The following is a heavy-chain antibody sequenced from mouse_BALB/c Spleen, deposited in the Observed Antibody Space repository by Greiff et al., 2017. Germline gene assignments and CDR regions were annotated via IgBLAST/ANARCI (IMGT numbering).Heavy chain of an antibody. CDR2: IWGDGST. V-gene: IGHV2-6-7*01. J-gene: IGHJ3*01. CDR3: ASYYYDSSDNIDY. CDR1: GFSLTGYG. Sequence: QVQLQQSGPGLVAPSQSLSITCTVSGFSLTGYGVNWVRQPPGKGLEWLGMIWGDGSTDYNSALKSRLSISKDNSKSQDFLKMNSLQTDDTARYYCASYYYDSSDNIDYWGQGTLVTVSA. D-gene: IGHD1-1*01.